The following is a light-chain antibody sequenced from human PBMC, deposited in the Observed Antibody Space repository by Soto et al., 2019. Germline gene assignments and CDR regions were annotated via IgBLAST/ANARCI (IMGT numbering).Light chain of an antibody. J-gene: IGKJ1*01. CDR2: GAS. CDR3: QQYNNWPPWT. CDR1: QSVSSN. Sequence: EIVMTQSPATLSVSRGERATLSCRASQSVSSNLAWYQQKPGQAPRLLIYGASTRATGIPARFSGSGSGTEFTLTISSLQSEDFAVYYCQQYNNWPPWTCGQGTKVEIK. V-gene: IGKV3-15*01.